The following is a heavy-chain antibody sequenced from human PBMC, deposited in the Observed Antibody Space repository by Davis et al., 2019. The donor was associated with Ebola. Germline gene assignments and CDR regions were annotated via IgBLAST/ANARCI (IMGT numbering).Heavy chain of an antibody. V-gene: IGHV3-73*01. CDR3: AARGHDDGDPPLDS. J-gene: IGHJ5*01. CDR2: IRSKANSYAT. CDR1: GFSFSGSA. D-gene: IGHD4-17*01. Sequence: PGGSLRLSCAASGFSFSGSAMYWVRQASGKGLEWVGRIRSKANSYATAYAAPVRGRFSISRDDSSNTAYLQMNSLKAEDTAVYYCAARGHDDGDPPLDSWGQGTLVTVSS.